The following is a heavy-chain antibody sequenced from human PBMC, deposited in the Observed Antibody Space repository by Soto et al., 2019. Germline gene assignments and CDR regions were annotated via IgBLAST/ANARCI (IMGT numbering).Heavy chain of an antibody. D-gene: IGHD5-18*01. CDR2: INSDGSST. Sequence: EVQLVESGGGLVQPGGSLRLSCAASGFTFSSYWMHWVRQAPGKGLVWVSRINSDGSSTSDADSVKGRFTISRDKAMNTLYMQLNSRRAEDTAVYYCARGYGGGFWYFGLWGRGTLVTVSS. CDR1: GFTFSSYW. J-gene: IGHJ2*01. V-gene: IGHV3-74*01. CDR3: ARGYGGGFWYFGL.